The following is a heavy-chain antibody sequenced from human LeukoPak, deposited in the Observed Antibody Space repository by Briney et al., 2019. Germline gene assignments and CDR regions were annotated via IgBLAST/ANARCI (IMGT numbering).Heavy chain of an antibody. CDR2: IKQDGSDK. V-gene: IGHV3-7*01. CDR1: GFTLSNYW. Sequence: PGGSLRLSCVASGFTLSNYWMSWVRQAPGKGLEWVANIKQDGSDKYYVGSVKGRFTISKDNAKNSLFLQMNSLRAEDTAVYYCARDRGRGFDPWGQGTLVTVSS. D-gene: IGHD3-10*01. J-gene: IGHJ5*02. CDR3: ARDRGRGFDP.